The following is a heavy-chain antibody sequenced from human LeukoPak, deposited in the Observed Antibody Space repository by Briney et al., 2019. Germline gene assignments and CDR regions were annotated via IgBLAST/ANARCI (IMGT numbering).Heavy chain of an antibody. V-gene: IGHV1-2*02. D-gene: IGHD5-24*01. CDR2: INPDSGDP. CDR3: VRGGDGDRRDFDY. J-gene: IGHJ4*02. CDR1: GYIFTAYY. Sequence: ASVKVSCKASGYIFTAYYLHWVRQAPGQGLEWMGWINPDSGDPNYAQNFQGRVTMSRDTPISTAYMELSSLRSDDKAVYYCVRGGDGDRRDFDYWGQGTLVTVSS.